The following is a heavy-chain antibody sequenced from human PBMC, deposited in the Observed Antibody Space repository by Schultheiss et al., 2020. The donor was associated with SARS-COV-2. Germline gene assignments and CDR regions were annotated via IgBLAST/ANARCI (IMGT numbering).Heavy chain of an antibody. CDR2: ISGSGGST. V-gene: IGHV3-23*01. CDR3: ARDRDSSEGAFDI. CDR1: GFTFSSYA. Sequence: GGSLRLSCAASGFTFSSYAMSWVRQAPGKGLEWVSAISGSGGSTYYADSVKGRFTISRDNAKNSLYLQMNSLRAEDTAVYYCARDRDSSEGAFDIWGQGTMVTVSS. J-gene: IGHJ3*02. D-gene: IGHD3-22*01.